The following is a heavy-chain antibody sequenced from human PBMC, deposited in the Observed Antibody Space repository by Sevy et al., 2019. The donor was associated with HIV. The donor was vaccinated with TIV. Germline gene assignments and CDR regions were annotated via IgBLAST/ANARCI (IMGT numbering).Heavy chain of an antibody. V-gene: IGHV4-30-4*02. CDR1: GGSISSGDYY. CDR2: IYYSGST. Sequence: SETLSLTCTVSGGSISSGDYYWSWIRQPPGKGLEWIGYIYYSGSTYYNPSLKSRVTISVDTSKNQFSLKLSSVTAADTAVHYCARDSKVLYGMDVWGQRTTVTVSS. J-gene: IGHJ6*02. CDR3: ARDSKVLYGMDV.